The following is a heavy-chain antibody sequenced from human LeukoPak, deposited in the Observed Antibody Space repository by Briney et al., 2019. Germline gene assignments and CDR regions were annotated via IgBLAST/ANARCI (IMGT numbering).Heavy chain of an antibody. CDR1: GGSISSYY. J-gene: IGHJ4*02. CDR3: ASGDYFDY. CDR2: IYTSVYTSGST. V-gene: IGHV4-4*07. Sequence: SETLSLTCTVSGGSISSYYWTWIRQPAWKGLEWIGRIYTSVYTSGSTNYNPSLKSRVTLSVDTSRNQFSLKLSSVTAADTAVYYCASGDYFDYWSQGTWSPSPQ.